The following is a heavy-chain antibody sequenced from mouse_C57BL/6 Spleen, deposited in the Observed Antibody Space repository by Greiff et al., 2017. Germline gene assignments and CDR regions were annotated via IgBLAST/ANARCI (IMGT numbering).Heavy chain of an antibody. D-gene: IGHD2-1*01. V-gene: IGHV1-76*01. CDR3: ARWNGNYYALDY. CDR1: GYTFTDYY. Sequence: VKLKQSGAELVRPGASVKLSCKASGYTFTDYYINWVKQRPGQGLEWIARICPGSGSTYYNEKFKGKATLTEEKSSSTAYMQLSSLTSEASAAYFCARWNGNYYALDYWGQGTSVTVSS. J-gene: IGHJ4*01. CDR2: ICPGSGST.